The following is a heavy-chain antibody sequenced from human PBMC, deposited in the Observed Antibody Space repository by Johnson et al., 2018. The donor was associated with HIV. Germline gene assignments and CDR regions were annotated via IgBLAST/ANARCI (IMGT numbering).Heavy chain of an antibody. Sequence: VQLVESGGGLVQPGGSLRLSCAASGSTFSTYWMSWVRQAPGKGLEWVANIKEDGSAKYYVASVKGRFTISRDNAKNSLYLQMNSLRAEDTAVYYCATDIVVVLAVTGTGAAFDIWGQGTMVTVSS. D-gene: IGHD2-15*01. J-gene: IGHJ3*02. V-gene: IGHV3-7*01. CDR3: ATDIVVVLAVTGTGAAFDI. CDR2: IKEDGSAK. CDR1: GSTFSTYW.